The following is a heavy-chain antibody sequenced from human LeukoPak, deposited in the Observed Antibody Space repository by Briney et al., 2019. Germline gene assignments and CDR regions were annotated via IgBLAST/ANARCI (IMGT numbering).Heavy chain of an antibody. CDR2: ISSDGTTE. J-gene: IGHJ4*02. CDR1: GFTFASYA. CDR3: ARGRDSGSFIIDY. Sequence: GGSLRLSCAGSGFTFASYAVHWVRQAPGKRLEWVAFISSDGTTEHYRDSVKGRFTLSRDNSKNTVSLQMNSLGTEDTAVYYCARGRDSGSFIIDYWGQGTLVTVSS. V-gene: IGHV3-30-3*01. D-gene: IGHD3-10*01.